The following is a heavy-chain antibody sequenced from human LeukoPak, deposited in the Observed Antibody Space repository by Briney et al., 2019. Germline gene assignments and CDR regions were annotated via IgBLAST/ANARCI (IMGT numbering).Heavy chain of an antibody. V-gene: IGHV3-48*04. CDR1: GFTFSSNS. D-gene: IGHD1-7*01. CDR2: ISSTGGTI. CDR3: AREDDWNYEDY. J-gene: IGHJ4*02. Sequence: GGSLRLSCAASGFTFSSNSMNWVRQAPGKGLEWVSYISSTGGTIYYADSMKGRFTISRDNAKNSLYLQMNSLRVEDTAVYYCAREDDWNYEDYWGQGTLVTVSS.